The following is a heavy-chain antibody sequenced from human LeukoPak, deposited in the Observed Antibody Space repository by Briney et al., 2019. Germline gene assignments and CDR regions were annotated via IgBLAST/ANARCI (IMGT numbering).Heavy chain of an antibody. CDR1: GFIFSSYA. CDR2: ISSSGGVT. Sequence: GGSLRLSCAVSGFIFSSYAMSWVRQAPGKGLEWVSSISSSGGVTYYADSVKGRFTISRDNAKNTLYLQMNSLRAEDTAVYYCASRDQSCNGSRCYPIDYWGQGTLVTVSS. J-gene: IGHJ4*02. CDR3: ASRDQSCNGSRCYPIDY. V-gene: IGHV3-23*01. D-gene: IGHD2-15*01.